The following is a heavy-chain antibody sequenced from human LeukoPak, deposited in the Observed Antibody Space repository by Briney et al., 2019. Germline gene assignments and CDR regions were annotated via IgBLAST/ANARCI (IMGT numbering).Heavy chain of an antibody. Sequence: PGGSLRLSCAASGFTFSSYEMNWVRQAPGKGLEWVSYISSSGSTIYYADSEKGRFTISRDNAKNSLYLQMNSLRAEDTAVYYCARARVGYYGSGSYGYWGQGTLVTVSS. CDR2: ISSSGSTI. J-gene: IGHJ4*02. V-gene: IGHV3-48*03. D-gene: IGHD3-10*01. CDR3: ARARVGYYGSGSYGY. CDR1: GFTFSSYE.